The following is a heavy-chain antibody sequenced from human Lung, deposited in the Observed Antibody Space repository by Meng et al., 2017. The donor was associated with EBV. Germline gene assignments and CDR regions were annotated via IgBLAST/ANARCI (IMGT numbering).Heavy chain of an antibody. D-gene: IGHD6-25*01. J-gene: IGHJ4*02. V-gene: IGHV3-74*01. CDR1: GFTFGSFW. CDR2: SNEDGGIK. Sequence: QWADAGGALRQPGGSLRLSRSASGFTFGSFWMHWFSQVPGKGLVWVASSNEDGGIKNYADSVKGGFSIFRDNPKNTLYLQMNSLRAEDTAVYFCSRDLVGSDDDWGQGALVTVSS. CDR3: SRDLVGSDDD.